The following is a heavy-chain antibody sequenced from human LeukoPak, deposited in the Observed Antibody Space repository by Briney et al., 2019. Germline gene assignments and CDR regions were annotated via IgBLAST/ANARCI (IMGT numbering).Heavy chain of an antibody. J-gene: IGHJ6*03. CDR1: GYTFTGYY. CDR2: INPNSGGT. Sequence: ASVKVSCKASGYTFTGYYMHWVRQAPGQGLEWMGRINPNSGGTNYAQKFQGRVTMTRDTSISTAYMELSRLRSDDTAVYYCAREVAYCGGDYYPQSYYYYYMDVWGKGTTVTVSS. D-gene: IGHD2-21*02. V-gene: IGHV1-2*06. CDR3: AREVAYCGGDYYPQSYYYYYMDV.